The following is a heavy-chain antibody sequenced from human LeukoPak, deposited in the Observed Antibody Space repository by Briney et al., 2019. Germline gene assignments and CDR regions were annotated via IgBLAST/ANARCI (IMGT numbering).Heavy chain of an antibody. CDR3: ASMERRSGAPVTYYFDY. V-gene: IGHV1-18*01. CDR1: GYTFTSYG. CDR2: ISTYNGNT. Sequence: EASVKVSCKASGYTFTSYGISWVRQAPGQGLEWMGWISTYNGNTNYAQKLQGRVTMTTDTSTSTAYMELRSLRSDDTAVCYCASMERRSGAPVTYYFDYWGQGTLVTVSS. J-gene: IGHJ4*02. D-gene: IGHD1-1*01.